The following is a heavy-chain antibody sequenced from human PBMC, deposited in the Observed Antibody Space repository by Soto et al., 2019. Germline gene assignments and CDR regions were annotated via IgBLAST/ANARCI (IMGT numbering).Heavy chain of an antibody. J-gene: IGHJ3*02. CDR1: GFTFSRHS. Sequence: EVQLVESGGGLVKPGGSLRLSCAASGFTFSRHSMNWVRQAPGKGLEWVSSIGSSSRSIYYADSVKGRFTISRDNAKNSLYLQMNSLRAEDTALYYCARETTEAFDIWGQGTMVTVSS. CDR2: IGSSSRSI. V-gene: IGHV3-21*01. D-gene: IGHD1-1*01. CDR3: ARETTEAFDI.